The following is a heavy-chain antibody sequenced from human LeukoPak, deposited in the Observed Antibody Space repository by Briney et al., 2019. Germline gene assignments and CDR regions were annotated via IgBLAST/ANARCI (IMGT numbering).Heavy chain of an antibody. D-gene: IGHD6-6*01. CDR1: GFTFSSYW. Sequence: PGGSLRLSCAASGFTFSSYWMSWVRQAPGKGLEWVANIKQDGSEKYYVDSVKGRFTISRDNAKNSLYLQMNSLRAEDTAVYYCATGGGSPSRLGGYWGQGTLVTVSS. CDR3: ATGGGSPSRLGGY. V-gene: IGHV3-7*01. CDR2: IKQDGSEK. J-gene: IGHJ4*02.